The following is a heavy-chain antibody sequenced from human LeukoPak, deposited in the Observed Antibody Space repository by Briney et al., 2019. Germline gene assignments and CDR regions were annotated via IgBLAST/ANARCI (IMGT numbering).Heavy chain of an antibody. CDR3: ARFPYHFWSGYYWSGVSIAAAGKVDY. CDR1: GFTFSDYY. V-gene: IGHV3-11*04. J-gene: IGHJ4*02. CDR2: ISSSGSTI. D-gene: IGHD3-3*01. Sequence: GGSLRLSCAASGFTFSDYYMSWIRQAPGKGLEWVSYISSSGSTIYYADSVKGRFTISRDNAKNSLYLQMNSLRAEDTAVYYCARFPYHFWSGYYWSGVSIAAAGKVDYWGQGTLVTVSS.